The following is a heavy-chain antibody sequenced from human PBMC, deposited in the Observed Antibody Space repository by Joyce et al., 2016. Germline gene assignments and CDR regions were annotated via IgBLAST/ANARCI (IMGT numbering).Heavy chain of an antibody. Sequence: QVHLVQSGAEVKKSGASVKVSCKASGYTFINSTITWVRQGPRQGLEWMGGISGYNGNTNYAQKVQGRVTMTTGTSTSTAYMDLRNLRVDDTAVYYCARTVVSSSIAARHDSLDYWGQGTLVIVS. CDR3: ARTVVSSSIAARHDSLDY. V-gene: IGHV1-18*01. CDR2: ISGYNGNT. D-gene: IGHD6-6*01. CDR1: GYTFINST. J-gene: IGHJ4*02.